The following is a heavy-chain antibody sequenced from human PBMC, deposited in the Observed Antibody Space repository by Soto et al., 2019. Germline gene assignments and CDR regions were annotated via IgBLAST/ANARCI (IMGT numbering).Heavy chain of an antibody. CDR2: IYYSGST. CDR3: ARDPERRYSSGWYYDY. CDR1: GGSISSYY. D-gene: IGHD6-19*01. V-gene: IGHV4-59*01. Sequence: SETLYLTCTVSGGSISSYYWSWIRQPPGKGLEWIGYIYYSGSTNYNPSLKSRVTISVDTSKNQFSLKLSSVTAADTAVYYCARDPERRYSSGWYYDYWGQGTLVTVS. J-gene: IGHJ4*02.